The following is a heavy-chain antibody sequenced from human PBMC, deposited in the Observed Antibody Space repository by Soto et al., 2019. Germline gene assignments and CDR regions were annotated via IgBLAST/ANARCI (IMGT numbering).Heavy chain of an antibody. D-gene: IGHD6-6*01. CDR3: ARPGEGVRTQRYLAAPYYYYYYGMDV. J-gene: IGHJ6*02. V-gene: IGHV1-69*06. Sequence: ASVKVSCKASGGTFSSYAISWVRQAPGQGLEWMGGIIPIFGTANYAQKFQGRVTITADKSTSTAYMELSSLRSEDTAVYYCARPGEGVRTQRYLAAPYYYYYYGMDVWGQGTTVTVSS. CDR1: GGTFSSYA. CDR2: IIPIFGTA.